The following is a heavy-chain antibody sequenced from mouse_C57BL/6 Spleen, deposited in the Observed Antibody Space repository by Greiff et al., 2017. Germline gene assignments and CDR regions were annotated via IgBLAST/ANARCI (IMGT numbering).Heavy chain of an antibody. D-gene: IGHD4-1*01. V-gene: IGHV1-39*01. CDR2: INPNHGTT. CDR1: DYSFTDYN. CDR3: ARRGWDGFDY. Sequence: VQLQQSGPELVQPGASVKISCKASDYSFTDYNMTWVKQSNGKSLEWVGVINPNHGTTSYNKKFKGKATMTLDQSSSTAYMQLNRLTSEDSAVYYCARRGWDGFDYWGQGTTLTVSS. J-gene: IGHJ2*01.